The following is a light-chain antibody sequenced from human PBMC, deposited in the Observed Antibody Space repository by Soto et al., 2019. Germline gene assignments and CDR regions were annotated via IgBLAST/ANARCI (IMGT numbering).Light chain of an antibody. CDR3: QQYNNWPRT. V-gene: IGKV3-15*01. J-gene: IGKJ2*02. CDR2: GVS. Sequence: EIVMTQSPATLSVSPGERATLSCRASQSVSSKLAWFQQKPGQAPSLLIYGVSTRATGVPVRFSGSGSGTEFTLTINSLQSEDFAVYYCQQYNNWPRTFGQGTKVDIK. CDR1: QSVSSK.